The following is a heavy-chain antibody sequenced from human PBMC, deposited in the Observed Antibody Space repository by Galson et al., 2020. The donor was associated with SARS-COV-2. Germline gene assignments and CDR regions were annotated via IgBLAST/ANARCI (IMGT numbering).Heavy chain of an antibody. J-gene: IGHJ5*02. D-gene: IGHD2-15*01. CDR2: IYPGDSDT. Sequence: GESLKISCKGSGYSFTSYWIGWVPQMPGKGLEWMGNIYPGDSDTRYSPSFQGQVTISADKAISPAYLQWSSLKASDAAMYYCARRGYCSCGRCENWFDPWGQGTRVTVFS. V-gene: IGHV5-51*01. CDR1: GYSFTSYW. CDR3: ARRGYCSCGRCENWFDP.